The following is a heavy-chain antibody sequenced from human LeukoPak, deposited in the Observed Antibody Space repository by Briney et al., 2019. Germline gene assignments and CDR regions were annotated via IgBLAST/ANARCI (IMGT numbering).Heavy chain of an antibody. V-gene: IGHV4-39*01. J-gene: IGHJ4*01. Sequence: SETLSLTCTVSGGSISRSDYYWGWIRQPPGKGLEWIGSVHYSGRDYYNPSLKSPVTISVDTSKNQYSLKLRSGTAADTAVYFCARARDFYGSASHYPDYWGHGTLVSVSS. CDR2: VHYSGRD. CDR3: ARARDFYGSASHYPDY. CDR1: GGSISRSDYY. D-gene: IGHD3-10*01.